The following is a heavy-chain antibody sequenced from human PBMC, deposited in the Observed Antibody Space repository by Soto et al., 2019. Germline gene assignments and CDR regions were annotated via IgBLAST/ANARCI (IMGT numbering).Heavy chain of an antibody. J-gene: IGHJ4*02. CDR3: ARGTYYYDSSGYPKFDY. Sequence: ASVKVSCKASGYTFTSYYMHWVRQAPGQGLEWMGIINPSGGSTSYAQKFQGRVTMTRDTSTSTVYMELSSLRSEDTAVYYCARGTYYYDSSGYPKFDYWGQGTLFTVSS. V-gene: IGHV1-46*01. CDR1: GYTFTSYY. CDR2: INPSGGST. D-gene: IGHD3-22*01.